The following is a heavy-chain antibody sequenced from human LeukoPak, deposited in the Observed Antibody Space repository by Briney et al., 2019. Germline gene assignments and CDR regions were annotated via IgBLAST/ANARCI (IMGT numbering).Heavy chain of an antibody. D-gene: IGHD6-13*01. J-gene: IGHJ5*02. CDR1: GGSISSSTYY. CDR3: ARQAYSSNLGWFDP. CDR2: IYNSGST. V-gene: IGHV4-39*01. Sequence: TLSLTCSVSGGSISSSTYYWGWIRQPPGKGLEWIGNIYNSGSTYYNPSLKSRVTISVDTSKNQFSLKLSSVTAADTAVYYCARQAYSSNLGWFDPWGQGTLVAVSS.